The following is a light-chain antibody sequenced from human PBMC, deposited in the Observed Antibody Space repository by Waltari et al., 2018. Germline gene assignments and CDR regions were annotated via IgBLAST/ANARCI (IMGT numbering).Light chain of an antibody. CDR3: QQRNKWPLT. Sequence: DIVLTQSPATLSLSPGERATLSCRASQSVANFLACYQQKPGQAPRLLIYDVSNRATDIPARFSGSGFATDFTLTISDVEPEDIAVYYCQQRNKWPLTFGGGTKVEIK. CDR2: DVS. J-gene: IGKJ4*01. V-gene: IGKV3-11*01. CDR1: QSVANF.